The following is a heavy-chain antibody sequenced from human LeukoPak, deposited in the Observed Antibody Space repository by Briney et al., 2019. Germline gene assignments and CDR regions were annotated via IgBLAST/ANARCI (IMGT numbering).Heavy chain of an antibody. Sequence: SQTLSLTCTVSGGSISSSDYYWSWIRQPPGKGLEWIGYIYYSGSTYYNPSLKSRVTISVDTSKNQFSLKLSSVTAADTAVYYCARGIVVVPAAHYYYGMDVWGQGTTVTVSS. CDR3: ARGIVVVPAAHYYYGMDV. D-gene: IGHD2-2*01. CDR1: GGSISSSDYY. J-gene: IGHJ6*02. V-gene: IGHV4-30-4*01. CDR2: IYYSGST.